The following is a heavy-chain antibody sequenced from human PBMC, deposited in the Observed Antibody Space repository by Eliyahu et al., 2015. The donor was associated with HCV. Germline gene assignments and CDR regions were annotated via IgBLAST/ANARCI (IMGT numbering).Heavy chain of an antibody. CDR2: IYFSGST. Sequence: QVQLQESGPGLVKPSETLSLTCTVSGGSISSYYWSWIRQPPGKGLGGIGDIYFSGSTNYNPPLKSRVTISVDTSKNQFSLKLSSVTAADTAVYYCAREHHSSSWYGILWYFDYWGQGTLVTVSS. CDR3: AREHHSSSWYGILWYFDY. J-gene: IGHJ4*02. CDR1: GGSISSYY. V-gene: IGHV4-59*01. D-gene: IGHD6-13*01.